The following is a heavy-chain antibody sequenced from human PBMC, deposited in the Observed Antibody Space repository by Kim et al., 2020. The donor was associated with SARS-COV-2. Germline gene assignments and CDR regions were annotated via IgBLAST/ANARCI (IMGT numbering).Heavy chain of an antibody. V-gene: IGHV3-21*01. CDR3: ARDHGRMYCSGGSCYSYYYYGMDV. J-gene: IGHJ6*02. CDR1: GFTFSSYS. D-gene: IGHD2-15*01. Sequence: GGSLRLSCAASGFTFSSYSMNWVRQAPGKGLEWVSSISSSSYIYYADSVKGRFTISRDNAKNSLYLQMNSLRAEDTAVYYCARDHGRMYCSGGSCYSYYYYGMDVWGQGTTVTVSS. CDR2: ISSSSYI.